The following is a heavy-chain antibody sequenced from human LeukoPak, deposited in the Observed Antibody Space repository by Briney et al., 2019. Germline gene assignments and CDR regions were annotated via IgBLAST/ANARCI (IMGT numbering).Heavy chain of an antibody. V-gene: IGHV4-39*01. D-gene: IGHD1-7*01. Sequence: PSETLSLTCTVSGGSISSSSYYWGWIRQPPGKGLEWIGSIYYSGSTYYNPSLKSRVTISVDTSKNQFSLKLSSVTAADTAVYYCARRVELRPTHNWFDPWGQGTLVTVSS. CDR3: ARRVELRPTHNWFDP. J-gene: IGHJ5*02. CDR2: IYYSGST. CDR1: GGSISSSSYY.